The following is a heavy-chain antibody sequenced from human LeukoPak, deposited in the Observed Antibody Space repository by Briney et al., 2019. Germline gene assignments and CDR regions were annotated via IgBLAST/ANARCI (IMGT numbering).Heavy chain of an antibody. Sequence: AASVKVSYKASGYTFTNNGISWVRQAPGQGLEWMGWISTYNDNTNYAQKFQGRVTMTTDTSTSTAYMELRSLRSDDTAVYYCGRNDGRGPNGGAFDYWGQGTLVTVSS. J-gene: IGHJ4*02. D-gene: IGHD3-16*01. CDR3: GRNDGRGPNGGAFDY. CDR1: GYTFTNNG. CDR2: ISTYNDNT. V-gene: IGHV1-18*01.